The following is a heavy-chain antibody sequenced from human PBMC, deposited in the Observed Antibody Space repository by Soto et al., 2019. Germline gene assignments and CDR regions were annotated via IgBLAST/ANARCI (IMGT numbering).Heavy chain of an antibody. CDR2: MNPNSGNT. Sequence: QVQLVQSGAEVKKPGASVKVSCKASGYTFTSYDINWVRQATGQGLEWMGWMNPNSGNTGYAQKLQGRVTMTRNTSISTAYMELSSLRSEDTAVYYCARRYMITFGGVIVRYYYYGMDVWGQGTTVTVSS. CDR3: ARRYMITFGGVIVRYYYYGMDV. CDR1: GYTFTSYD. D-gene: IGHD3-16*02. V-gene: IGHV1-8*01. J-gene: IGHJ6*02.